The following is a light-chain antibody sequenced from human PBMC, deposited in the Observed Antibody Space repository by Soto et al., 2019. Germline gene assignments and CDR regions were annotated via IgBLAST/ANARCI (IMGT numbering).Light chain of an antibody. CDR2: DAS. CDR3: QQSNSHWT. J-gene: IGKJ1*01. Sequence: DIQMTQSPSTLSASVGDRVTITCRASQSISSWLAWYQQKPGKAPKLLIYDASSLESGVPSRFSGSGSGTEFTLTSSSLQPDDFANYYCQQSNSHWTCCKGTKVDIK. V-gene: IGKV1-5*01. CDR1: QSISSW.